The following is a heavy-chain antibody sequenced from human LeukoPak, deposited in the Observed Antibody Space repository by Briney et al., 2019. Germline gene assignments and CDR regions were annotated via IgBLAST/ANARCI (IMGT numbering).Heavy chain of an antibody. V-gene: IGHV3-66*01. CDR2: IYSDGVT. CDR3: ASRAGFGSIDAFDV. D-gene: IGHD3-16*01. Sequence: TGGSLRLSCVDSRFIVSSDYMIWVRQAPGKGLEWVSVIYSDGVTYYADSVKGRFTISRDNSKDTVYLQMNSLRAEDTAVYYCASRAGFGSIDAFDVWGQGTIVTVSS. CDR1: RFIVSSDY. J-gene: IGHJ3*01.